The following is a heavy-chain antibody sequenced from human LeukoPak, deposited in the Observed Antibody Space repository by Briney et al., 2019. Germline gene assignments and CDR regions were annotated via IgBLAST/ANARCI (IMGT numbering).Heavy chain of an antibody. Sequence: GGSLRLSCAASGFTFSDYYMSWIRQAPGKGLEWVSYIRSSDSTISYADSVKGRFTISRDNAENSLYLQMNSLRAEDTAVYYCARARGNNFFDCWGQGTLVTVSS. CDR1: GFTFSDYY. V-gene: IGHV3-11*01. CDR3: ARARGNNFFDC. CDR2: IRSSDSTI. J-gene: IGHJ4*02. D-gene: IGHD4-23*01.